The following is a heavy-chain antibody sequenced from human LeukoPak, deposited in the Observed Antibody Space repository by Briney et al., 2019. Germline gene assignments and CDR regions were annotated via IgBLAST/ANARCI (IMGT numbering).Heavy chain of an antibody. D-gene: IGHD6-13*01. Sequence: GGSLRLSCGASGFTFSSYGMHWVRQAPGKGLEWVAYIRFDGSDKYYADSVRGRFTISRDNSKTTLYLQMNSLRAEDTALYYCAKDRAATGVFDYWGQGTLVTVSS. J-gene: IGHJ4*02. CDR3: AKDRAATGVFDY. CDR2: IRFDGSDK. CDR1: GFTFSSYG. V-gene: IGHV3-30*02.